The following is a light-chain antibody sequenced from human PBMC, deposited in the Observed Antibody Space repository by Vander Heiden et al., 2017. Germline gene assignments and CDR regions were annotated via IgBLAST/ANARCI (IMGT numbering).Light chain of an antibody. J-gene: IGLJ3*02. CDR1: SSNIESNT. CDR3: AAWDDSLNGPLWV. CDR2: SNN. V-gene: IGLV1-44*01. Sequence: QSVLTQPPSASATPGQRPTITFSGSSSNIESNTVNWYQQHQVPAPKLLIYSNNQRPSGVPDRYSGSKSGTSASLAIGGLQSEDEADYYCAAWDDSLNGPLWVFGGGTKLTVL.